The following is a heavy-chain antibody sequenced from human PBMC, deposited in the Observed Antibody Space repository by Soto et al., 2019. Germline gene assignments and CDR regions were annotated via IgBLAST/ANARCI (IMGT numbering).Heavy chain of an antibody. CDR3: ARAKLVPAYWEWFDP. Sequence: LRLSCAASGFTFSSYWMHWIRQHPGKGLEWIGYIYYSGSAYYNPSFKSRATISVDTSENQFSLKLTSVTAADTAMYYCARAKLVPAYWEWFDPWGQGTLVTVSS. J-gene: IGHJ5*02. CDR2: IYYSGSA. D-gene: IGHD2-2*01. V-gene: IGHV4-31*02. CDR1: GFTFSSYW.